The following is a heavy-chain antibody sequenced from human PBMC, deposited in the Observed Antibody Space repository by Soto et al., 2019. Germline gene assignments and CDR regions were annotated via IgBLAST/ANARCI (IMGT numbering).Heavy chain of an antibody. D-gene: IGHD3-16*02. J-gene: IGHJ4*02. CDR3: ANEGGSCRGGSFDY. CDR1: GFTFSSYA. Sequence: EVQLLESGGGLVQPGGSLRLSCAASGFTFSSYAMSWVRQAPGKGLEWVSAISGRGGNTYYADSVKGRFTISRDNSKNTLYLQMNSLRAEGTAVYYCANEGGSCRGGSFDYWGQGTLVTVSS. V-gene: IGHV3-23*01. CDR2: ISGRGGNT.